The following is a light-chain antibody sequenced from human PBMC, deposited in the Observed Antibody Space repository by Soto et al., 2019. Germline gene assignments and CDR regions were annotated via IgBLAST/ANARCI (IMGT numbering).Light chain of an antibody. CDR3: SSYAGSNLWV. V-gene: IGLV2-8*01. CDR2: EVS. CDR1: SSDVGNYKY. J-gene: IGLJ3*02. Sequence: QSALTQSPSASGSHGQSVTISCTGTSSDVGNYKYVSWYLQHPGKAPKLMIYEVSKRPSGVPDRFSGSESGNTASLTVSGLQVEDEADYYCSSYAGSNLWVFGGGTNLTVL.